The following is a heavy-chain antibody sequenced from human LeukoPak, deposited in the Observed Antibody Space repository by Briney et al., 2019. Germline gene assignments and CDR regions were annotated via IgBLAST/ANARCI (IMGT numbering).Heavy chain of an antibody. CDR2: ISGSGGST. Sequence: GGSLRLSCAASGFTFSSYAMRWVRQAPGKGLEWVSAISGSGGSTNYADSVKGRFTISSDNSKNTLYLQMNSLRAEHTAVYYCAKVTYYGSGSYYKYYFDYWGQGTLVTVSS. J-gene: IGHJ4*02. CDR3: AKVTYYGSGSYYKYYFDY. CDR1: GFTFSSYA. V-gene: IGHV3-23*01. D-gene: IGHD3-10*01.